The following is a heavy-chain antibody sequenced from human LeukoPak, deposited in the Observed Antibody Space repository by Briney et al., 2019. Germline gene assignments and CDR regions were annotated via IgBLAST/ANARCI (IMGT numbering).Heavy chain of an antibody. CDR3: AKASTRSFTSGDYGDAFDI. V-gene: IGHV3-9*03. CDR1: GFTFEDYA. CDR2: ISWNSGTI. D-gene: IGHD3-16*01. J-gene: IGHJ3*02. Sequence: GGSLRLSCAASGFTFEDYAMHWVRQAPGKGLEGVSGISWNSGTIAYADSVKGRFTISRDNAKNSLYLQMNSLRAEDLALYYCAKASTRSFTSGDYGDAFDIWGQGTMVSVSS.